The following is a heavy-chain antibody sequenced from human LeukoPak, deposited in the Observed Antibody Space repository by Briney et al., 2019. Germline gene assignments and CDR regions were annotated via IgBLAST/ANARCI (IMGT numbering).Heavy chain of an antibody. D-gene: IGHD3-16*01. Sequence: GGSLRLSCAASGFSFSSYAMTWVRQAPVKGLEWVSAISGDGTRTYYADSVKGRFTISRDNSKNTLYLEMSSLRVEDTAIYYCAKWPEGAMDYFDYWGQGTLVTVSS. J-gene: IGHJ4*02. CDR1: GFSFSSYA. V-gene: IGHV3-23*01. CDR3: AKWPEGAMDYFDY. CDR2: ISGDGTRT.